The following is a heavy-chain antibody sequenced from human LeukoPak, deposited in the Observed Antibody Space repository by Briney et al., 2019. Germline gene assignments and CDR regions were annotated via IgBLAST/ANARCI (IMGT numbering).Heavy chain of an antibody. J-gene: IGHJ4*02. V-gene: IGHV3-21*01. D-gene: IGHD3-22*01. CDR3: VRLRRNNDRSGYYYYYDY. CDR1: GYTFSDFS. CDR2: ISVRSNYR. Sequence: PRGSLTLSCSGSGYTFSDFSVNWVRQAPGKGLEWVSSISVRSNYRYYADSVRGRFTISRDDARDSLFLQMNSLRAEDTAVYFCVRLRRNNDRSGYYYYYDYWGQGPLVTVSS.